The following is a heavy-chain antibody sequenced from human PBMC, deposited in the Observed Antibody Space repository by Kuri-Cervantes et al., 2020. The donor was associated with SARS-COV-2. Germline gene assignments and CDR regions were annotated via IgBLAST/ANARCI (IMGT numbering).Heavy chain of an antibody. CDR1: GYSSTNYW. Sequence: KVSWEVSGYSSTNYWIACVRQMPGKGLEWMGIIYPGDSDTKYSPSFQGQVTISDDKSISNAFLQWSSLKASDTAMYYCARRAYGEQVDYYYMDVWGKGTTVTVSS. CDR3: ARRAYGEQVDYYYMDV. CDR2: IYPGDSDT. V-gene: IGHV5-51*01. J-gene: IGHJ6*03. D-gene: IGHD4-17*01.